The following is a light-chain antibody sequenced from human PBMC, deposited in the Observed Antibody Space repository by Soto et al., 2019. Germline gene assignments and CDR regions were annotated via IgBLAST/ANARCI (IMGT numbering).Light chain of an antibody. CDR2: DAS. Sequence: EIVLTQSPATLSLSPGERATLSCRASQSVSRSLAWYQQKSGQAPRLLIYDASNRATGIPTRFSGSGSGTDFTLTISSLEPEDFAVYYCQQYNSYPLTFGGGTKVEIK. J-gene: IGKJ4*01. V-gene: IGKV3-11*01. CDR3: QQYNSYPLT. CDR1: QSVSRS.